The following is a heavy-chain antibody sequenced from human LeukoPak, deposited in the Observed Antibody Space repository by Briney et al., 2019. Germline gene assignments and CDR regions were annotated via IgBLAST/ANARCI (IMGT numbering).Heavy chain of an antibody. CDR1: GFTVSSNY. Sequence: PGGSLRLSCADSGFTVSSNYMSWVRQAPGKGLEWVSVIYSGGSTYYADSVKGRFTISRDNSKNTLYLQMNSLRAEDTAVYYCARDILSQGPDAFDIWGQGTMVTVSS. V-gene: IGHV3-53*01. CDR2: IYSGGST. J-gene: IGHJ3*02. D-gene: IGHD2/OR15-2a*01. CDR3: ARDILSQGPDAFDI.